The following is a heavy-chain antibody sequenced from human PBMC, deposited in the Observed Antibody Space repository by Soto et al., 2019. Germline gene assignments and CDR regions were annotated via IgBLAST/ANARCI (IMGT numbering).Heavy chain of an antibody. CDR2: IYPGDSGT. J-gene: IGHJ6*02. CDR1: GYSFTSYW. Sequence: PGESLKISCKGSGYSFTSYWIGWVRQMPGKGLEWMGIIYPGDSGTRYSPSFQGQVTISADKSISTAYLQWSSLKASDTAMYYCARQQYDFWSGYNYYYYYGMDVWGQGTTVTVSS. V-gene: IGHV5-51*01. CDR3: ARQQYDFWSGYNYYYYYGMDV. D-gene: IGHD3-3*01.